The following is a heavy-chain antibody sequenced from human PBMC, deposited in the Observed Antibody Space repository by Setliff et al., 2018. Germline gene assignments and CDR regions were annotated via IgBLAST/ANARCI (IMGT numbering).Heavy chain of an antibody. CDR2: IRFDGINK. D-gene: IGHD3-22*01. CDR3: TKELDYIDTSGFQGGY. CDR1: GFPFDTYG. J-gene: IGHJ4*02. V-gene: IGHV3-30*02. Sequence: PGGSLRLSCVASGFPFDTYGMHWVRQAPGKGLEWVAFIRFDGINKYSADSVKGRFTISRDTPKNTFYLQMNSLRVDDTAVYYCTKELDYIDTSGFQGGYWGQGTLVTVSS.